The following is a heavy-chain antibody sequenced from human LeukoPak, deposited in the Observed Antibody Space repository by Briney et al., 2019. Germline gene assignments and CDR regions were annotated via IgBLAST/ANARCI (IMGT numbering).Heavy chain of an antibody. Sequence: GGSLRLSCAASGFTFSICAMGWVRQAPGKGLEWVSLIDSSGGGTYHTDSVKGRLTISRDSAKNSVYLQIHNLRAEDTAVYYCARDLGWLQSDYWGQGTLVTVSS. J-gene: IGHJ4*02. D-gene: IGHD5-24*01. CDR3: ARDLGWLQSDY. V-gene: IGHV3-23*01. CDR1: GFTFSICA. CDR2: IDSSGGGT.